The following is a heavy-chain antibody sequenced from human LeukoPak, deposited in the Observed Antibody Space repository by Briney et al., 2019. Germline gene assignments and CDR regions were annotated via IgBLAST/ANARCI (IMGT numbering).Heavy chain of an antibody. Sequence: ASVKVSCKASGYTFTGYYMHWVRQAPGQGLEWMGWINPNSGGTNYAQKFQGRVTMTRDTFISTAYMELSRLRSDDTAVYYCARDEGYSSSWYESYYYYMDVWGKGTTVTVSS. CDR1: GYTFTGYY. D-gene: IGHD6-13*01. J-gene: IGHJ6*03. V-gene: IGHV1-2*02. CDR2: INPNSGGT. CDR3: ARDEGYSSSWYESYYYYMDV.